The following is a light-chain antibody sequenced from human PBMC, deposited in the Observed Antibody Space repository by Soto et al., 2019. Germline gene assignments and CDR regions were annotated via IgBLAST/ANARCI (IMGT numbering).Light chain of an antibody. J-gene: IGKJ3*01. Sequence: IQMTQSPSSVSASIGDRVTLTCRASQDVRTWLAWYQQKPGRAPKLLIHAASKLQSGVPSRFSGSGSGTDFTLTISNLQPDDFGTYYCQQVDDIPLTFGPGTKVDMK. CDR1: QDVRTW. V-gene: IGKV1-12*01. CDR2: AAS. CDR3: QQVDDIPLT.